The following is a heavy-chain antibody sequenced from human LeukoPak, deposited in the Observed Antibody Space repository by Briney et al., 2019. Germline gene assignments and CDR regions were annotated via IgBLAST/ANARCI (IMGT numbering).Heavy chain of an antibody. V-gene: IGHV3-33*06. J-gene: IGHJ4*02. CDR2: ILSDGSKE. CDR3: AKGLSGSTAPSYFDY. D-gene: IGHD1-26*01. CDR1: GFTFSSYG. Sequence: GGSLRLSCTASGFTFSSYGMHWVRQAPGKGLEWVAVILSDGSKEFYTDSVKGRFTISRDNSKNTLYLQMNSLRAEDTAVYYCAKGLSGSTAPSYFDYWGQGTLVTVSS.